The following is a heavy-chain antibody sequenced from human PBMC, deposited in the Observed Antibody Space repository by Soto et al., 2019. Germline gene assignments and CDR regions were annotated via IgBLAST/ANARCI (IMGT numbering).Heavy chain of an antibody. J-gene: IGHJ5*02. CDR2: ISIFNTI. CDR1: GGSISGYY. CDR3: AREGGVLNWFDP. D-gene: IGHD3-16*01. V-gene: IGHV3-48*02. Sequence: PSETLSLTCTVSGGSISGYYWSWVRQAPGKGLEWVLYISIFNTIYYADSVKGRFTISRDNAKNSLYLQMNSLRDEDTAVYYCAREGGVLNWFDPWGQGTLVTVSS.